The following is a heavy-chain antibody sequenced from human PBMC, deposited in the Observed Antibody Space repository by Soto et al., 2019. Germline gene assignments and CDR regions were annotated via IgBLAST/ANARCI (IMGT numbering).Heavy chain of an antibody. J-gene: IGHJ4*02. Sequence: EVQLVESGGGLVKPGGSLRLSCAASGFTFSSYSMNWVRQAPGKGLEWASSISSSSSYIYYADSVKGRFTISRDNAKNSLYLQMNRLRAEDTAVYFCARTYSSGWDFDYWGQGTLVTVSS. CDR2: ISSSSSYI. V-gene: IGHV3-21*01. D-gene: IGHD6-19*01. CDR3: ARTYSSGWDFDY. CDR1: GFTFSSYS.